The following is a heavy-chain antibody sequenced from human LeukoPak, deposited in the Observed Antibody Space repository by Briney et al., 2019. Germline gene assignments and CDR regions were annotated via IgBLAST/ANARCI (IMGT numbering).Heavy chain of an antibody. J-gene: IGHJ2*01. D-gene: IGHD4-23*01. V-gene: IGHV3-33*08. CDR3: ARVVGNPWYFDL. CDR2: LWHDGSNE. CDR1: GFTFSNYA. Sequence: PGGSLRLSCEASGFTFSNYAFHWVRRAPGKGLEWVAVLWHDGSNEYYADSVKGRFTISRDDSRNTVFLQMNSLSADDTAVYYCARVVGNPWYFDLWGRGTLVIVSS.